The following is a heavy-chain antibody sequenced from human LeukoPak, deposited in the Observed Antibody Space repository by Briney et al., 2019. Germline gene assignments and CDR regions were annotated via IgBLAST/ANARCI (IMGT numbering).Heavy chain of an antibody. J-gene: IGHJ6*03. CDR2: IYHSGST. D-gene: IGHD2-15*01. CDR3: ARVVVAARRTSYYYYYYMDV. CDR1: GYSISSGYY. V-gene: IGHV4-38-2*02. Sequence: SETLSLTCTVSGYSISSGYYWGWIRQPPGKGLEWIGSIYHSGSTYYNPSLKSRVTMSVDTSKNQFSLKLSSVTAADTAVYYCARVVVAARRTSYYYYYYMDVWGKGTTVTVSS.